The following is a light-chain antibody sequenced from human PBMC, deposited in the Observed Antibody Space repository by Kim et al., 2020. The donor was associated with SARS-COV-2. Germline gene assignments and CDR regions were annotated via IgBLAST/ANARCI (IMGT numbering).Light chain of an antibody. CDR2: NDY. V-gene: IGLV1-40*01. CDR1: NSNIGAGYE. J-gene: IGLJ2*01. CDR3: QSYDTGLSGII. Sequence: QSVLTQPPSLSGAPGQSVTISCTGSNSNIGAGYEVHWYQQLPGTAPKLLIYNDYMRPSGVPDRFSGSRSATSASLAITGLQAEDEADYYCQSYDTGLSGIIFGGGTQLTVL.